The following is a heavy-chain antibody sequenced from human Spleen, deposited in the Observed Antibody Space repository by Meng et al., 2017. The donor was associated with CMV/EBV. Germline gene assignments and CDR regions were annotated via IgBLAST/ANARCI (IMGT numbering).Heavy chain of an antibody. CDR1: GGTFNSFA. CDR3: ARAASPDY. J-gene: IGHJ4*02. CDR2: IIPIFDTT. Sequence: SVKVSCKASGGTFNSFAFSWVRQAPGQGLEWMGGIIPIFDTTNYAQKFQDRVTITTDESTSIVYMELNSLRSEDTAVYYCARAASPDYWGQGTLVTVSS. V-gene: IGHV1-69*05. D-gene: IGHD6-25*01.